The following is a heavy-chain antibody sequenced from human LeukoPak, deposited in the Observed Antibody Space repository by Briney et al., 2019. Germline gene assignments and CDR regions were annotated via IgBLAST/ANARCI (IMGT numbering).Heavy chain of an antibody. CDR3: ARDTAYGDPDDWFDP. D-gene: IGHD4-17*01. CDR1: GFTFSSYW. Sequence: GGSLRLSCAASGFTFSSYWMSWVRQAPGKGLEWVSSISSSSSYIYYADSVKGRFTISRDNAKNSLYLQMNSLRAEDTAVYYCARDTAYGDPDDWFDPWGQGTLVTVSS. CDR2: ISSSSSYI. V-gene: IGHV3-21*01. J-gene: IGHJ5*02.